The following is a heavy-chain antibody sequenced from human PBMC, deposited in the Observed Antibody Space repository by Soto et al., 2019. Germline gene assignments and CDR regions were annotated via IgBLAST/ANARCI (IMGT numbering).Heavy chain of an antibody. D-gene: IGHD5-18*01. J-gene: IGHJ4*02. CDR1: GFTFDDYT. CDR3: AKAGAYNYGSYFDY. V-gene: IGHV3-43*01. CDR2: ISWDGGIT. Sequence: PVGSLRLSCAASGFTFDDYTMQWVRQAPGKGLEWVSLISWDGGITYYADSVKGRFTISRDNSKNSLYLQMNSLTTEDTALYYCAKAGAYNYGSYFDYWGQGTLVTVS.